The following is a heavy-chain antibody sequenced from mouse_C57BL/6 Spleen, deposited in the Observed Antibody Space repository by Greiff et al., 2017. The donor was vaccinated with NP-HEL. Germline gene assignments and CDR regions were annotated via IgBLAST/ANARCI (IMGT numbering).Heavy chain of an antibody. V-gene: IGHV1-61*01. CDR1: GYTFTSYW. CDR2: IYPSDSET. CDR3: ARSGPSYWYFDV. D-gene: IGHD2-10*02. J-gene: IGHJ1*03. Sequence: QVQLQQPGAELVRPGSSVKLSCKASGYTFTSYWMDWVKQRPGQGLEWIGNIYPSDSETHYNQKFKDKATLTVDKSSSTAYMQLSSLTSEDSAVYYCARSGPSYWYFDVWGTGTTVTVSS.